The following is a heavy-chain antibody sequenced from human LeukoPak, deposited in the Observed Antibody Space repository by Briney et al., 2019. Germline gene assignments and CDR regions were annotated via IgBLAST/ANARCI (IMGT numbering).Heavy chain of an antibody. Sequence: KSSETLSLTCTVSGDSISSTSYYWGWIRQPPGKGLEWIGSLYYSGSTYWNPSLKSRVTISVDTSKNQFSLNLSSVTAADTAVYYCARHASVTRFAYWGQGTLVTVSS. V-gene: IGHV4-39*01. D-gene: IGHD4-17*01. CDR2: LYYSGST. CDR3: ARHASVTRFAY. CDR1: GDSISSTSYY. J-gene: IGHJ4*02.